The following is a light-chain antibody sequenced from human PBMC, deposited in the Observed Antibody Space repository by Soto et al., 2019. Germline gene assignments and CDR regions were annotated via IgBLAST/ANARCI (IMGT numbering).Light chain of an antibody. CDR2: GNS. CDR1: SSNIGAGYD. Sequence: QCVLTQPPSVSGAPGQGVTISCTGSSSNIGAGYDVHWYQQLPGTAPKLLIYGNSNRPSGVPDRFSGSKSGTSASLAITGLQAEDEADYYCQSYDSSLSGSYVFGTGTKVTVL. J-gene: IGLJ1*01. V-gene: IGLV1-40*01. CDR3: QSYDSSLSGSYV.